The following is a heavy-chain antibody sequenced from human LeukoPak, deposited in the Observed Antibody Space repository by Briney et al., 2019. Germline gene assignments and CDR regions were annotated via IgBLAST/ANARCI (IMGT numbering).Heavy chain of an antibody. V-gene: IGHV3-23*01. CDR3: AKDRTSSPGAY. J-gene: IGHJ4*02. CDR1: GFTFSNSA. Sequence: GGSLRLSCAASGFTFSNSAMSWARQAPRKGLEWVSGISGSGGSTYYAESVKGRFTISRDNSKNTLYLQMNSLRAEDTAVYYCAKDRTSSPGAYWGRGTLVTVSS. D-gene: IGHD6-6*01. CDR2: ISGSGGST.